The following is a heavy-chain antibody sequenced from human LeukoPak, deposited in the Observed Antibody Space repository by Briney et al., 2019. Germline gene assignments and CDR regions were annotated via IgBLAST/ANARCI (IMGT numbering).Heavy chain of an antibody. CDR2: INHSGST. CDR1: GGSFSGYY. J-gene: IGHJ5*02. Sequence: SETLSLTCAVYGGSFSGYYWSWIRQPPGKGLEWIGEINHSGSTNYNPSLKSRVTISVDTSKNQFSLKLSSVTAADTAVYYCARHSALAKLRYFDWLLSGIHWFDPWGQGTLVTVSS. V-gene: IGHV4-34*01. D-gene: IGHD3-9*01. CDR3: ARHSALAKLRYFDWLLSGIHWFDP.